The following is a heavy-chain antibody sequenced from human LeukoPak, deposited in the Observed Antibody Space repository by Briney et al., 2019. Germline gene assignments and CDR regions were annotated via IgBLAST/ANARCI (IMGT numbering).Heavy chain of an antibody. CDR3: ARGCRCYYDSSGYPITPFDY. J-gene: IGHJ4*02. Sequence: GASVKVSCKASGYAFTSSFIHWVRQAPGQGLEWVGLINPSGGSTAYAPTLRGRVTVTRDTSTSTVYMELSSLRSEDTAVYYCARGCRCYYDSSGYPITPFDYWGQGTLVTVSS. V-gene: IGHV1-46*04. D-gene: IGHD3-22*01. CDR1: GYAFTSSF. CDR2: INPSGGST.